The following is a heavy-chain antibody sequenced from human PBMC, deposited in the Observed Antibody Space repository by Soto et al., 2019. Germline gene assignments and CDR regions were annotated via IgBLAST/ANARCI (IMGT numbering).Heavy chain of an antibody. V-gene: IGHV3-9*01. D-gene: IGHD6-13*01. CDR2: ISWNSGSI. CDR1: GFTFDDYA. CDR3: AKGSDSSSWLNNWFDP. Sequence: EVQLVESGGGLVQPGRSLRLSCAASGFTFDDYAMHWVRQAPGKGLEWVSGISWNSGSIGYADSVKGRFTISRDNAKNSLYLQMNSLRAEDTALYYCAKGSDSSSWLNNWFDPWGQGTLVTVSS. J-gene: IGHJ5*02.